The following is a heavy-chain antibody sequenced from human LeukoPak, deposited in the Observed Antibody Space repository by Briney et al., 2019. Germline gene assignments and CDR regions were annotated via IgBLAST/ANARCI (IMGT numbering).Heavy chain of an antibody. CDR1: GGSISSSSYY. J-gene: IGHJ6*03. V-gene: IGHV4-39*07. Sequence: SETLSLTCTVSGGSISSSSYYWGWIRQPPGKGLEWIGSIYYSGYTYYNPSLNSRVTTSVDTSKNQFSPKLSSVTAADTAVYYCAKTQGCYYGSGSYYKPEYYMDVWGKGTTVTVSS. CDR2: IYYSGYT. D-gene: IGHD3-10*01. CDR3: AKTQGCYYGSGSYYKPEYYMDV.